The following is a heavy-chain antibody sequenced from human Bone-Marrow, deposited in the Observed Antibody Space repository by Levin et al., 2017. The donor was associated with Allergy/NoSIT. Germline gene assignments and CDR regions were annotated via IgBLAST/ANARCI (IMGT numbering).Heavy chain of an antibody. CDR2: INRDGGDG. CDR1: GFTFSGYW. V-gene: IGHV3-7*02. D-gene: IGHD2-8*01. CDR3: ARNGAWSFEF. Sequence: HPSETLSLTCASSGFTFSGYWMAWVRQAPGKGLEWVANINRDGGDGYYVDSVKGRFTISRDNARNSLDLQMNSLRVEDTAVYYCARNGAWSFEFWGQGTLVTVSS. J-gene: IGHJ4*02.